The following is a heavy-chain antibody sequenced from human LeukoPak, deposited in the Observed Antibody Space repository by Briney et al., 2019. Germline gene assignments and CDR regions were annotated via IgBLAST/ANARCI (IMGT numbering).Heavy chain of an antibody. V-gene: IGHV1-69*13. CDR2: IIPIFGTA. D-gene: IGHD5-24*01. CDR1: GGTFSSYA. CDR3: ARGVEMATIHYFDY. J-gene: IGHJ4*02. Sequence: SVKVSCKASGGTFSSYAISWVRQAPGQGLEWMGGIIPIFGTANYAQKFQGRVTITADESTSTAYMELISLRSEDTAVYYCARGVEMATIHYFDYWGQGTLVTVSS.